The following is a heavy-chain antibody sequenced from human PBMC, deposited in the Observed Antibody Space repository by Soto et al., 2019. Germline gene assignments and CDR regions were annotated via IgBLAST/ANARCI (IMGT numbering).Heavy chain of an antibody. Sequence: PSETLSLTCTVSGGSISSGGYYWSWIRQHPGKGLEWIGYIYYSGSTYYNPSLKSRVTISVDTSKNQFSLKLSSVTAADTAVYYCARLDSIGYYYGYYFDYWGQGTLVTVSS. CDR1: GGSISSGGYY. D-gene: IGHD3-22*01. J-gene: IGHJ4*02. V-gene: IGHV4-31*03. CDR3: ARLDSIGYYYGYYFDY. CDR2: IYYSGST.